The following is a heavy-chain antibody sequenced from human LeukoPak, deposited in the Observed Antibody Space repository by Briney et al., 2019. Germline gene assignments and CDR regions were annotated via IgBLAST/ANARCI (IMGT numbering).Heavy chain of an antibody. J-gene: IGHJ4*02. V-gene: IGHV3-15*04. CDR2: IESIPDGGTT. D-gene: IGHD3-10*01. CDR1: GFTFTNTW. Sequence: GGSLRLSCAASGFTFTNTWMSWVRQTPGKGLEWVARIESIPDGGTTDYAAPVKGRYTISRDDSKNTLYLQMNSLKTEDTAVYYCTAFGLRYWGQGTLVTVSS. CDR3: TAFGLRY.